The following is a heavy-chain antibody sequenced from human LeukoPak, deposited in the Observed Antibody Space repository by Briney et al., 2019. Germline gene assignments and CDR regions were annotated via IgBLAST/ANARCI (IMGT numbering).Heavy chain of an antibody. J-gene: IGHJ6*02. CDR1: GFTFSSYA. D-gene: IGHD3-10*01. V-gene: IGHV3-30-3*01. CDR2: ISYDGSNK. Sequence: PGRSLRLSCAASGFTFSSYAMHWVRQAPGKGLEWVAVISYDGSNKYYADSVKGRFTISRDNSKNTLYLQMNSLRAEDTAVYYCARDASGYYGMDVWGQGTTVTVSS. CDR3: ARDASGYYGMDV.